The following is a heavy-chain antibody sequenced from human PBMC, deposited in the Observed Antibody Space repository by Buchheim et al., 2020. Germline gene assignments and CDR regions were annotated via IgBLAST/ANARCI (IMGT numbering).Heavy chain of an antibody. CDR1: GFTFSNYA. V-gene: IGHV3-23*01. D-gene: IGHD4-23*01. J-gene: IGHJ4*02. Sequence: EVQLLESGGGLVQPGGSLRLSCAASGFTFSNYAMSWVRQAPGKGLEWVSVISGSGSSTYYADSVKGRFIISRDNSKNTLSLQMNSLRAEDTAVYYCAKAPEGFYGGTQNYFDTWGQG. CDR3: AKAPEGFYGGTQNYFDT. CDR2: ISGSGSST.